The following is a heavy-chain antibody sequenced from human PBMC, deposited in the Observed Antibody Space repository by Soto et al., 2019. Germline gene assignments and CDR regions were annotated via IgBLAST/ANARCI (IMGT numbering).Heavy chain of an antibody. J-gene: IGHJ6*03. CDR2: MNPNSGNT. Sequence: ASVKVSCKASGYTFTNYNINWVRQATGQGLEWMGWMNPNSGNTGYAQKFQGRVTMTRNTSISTAYMELSSLRSEDTAVYYCARAVYCSGGSCLFYYYMDVWGKGTTVTVSS. V-gene: IGHV1-8*01. CDR3: ARAVYCSGGSCLFYYYMDV. D-gene: IGHD2-15*01. CDR1: GYTFTNYN.